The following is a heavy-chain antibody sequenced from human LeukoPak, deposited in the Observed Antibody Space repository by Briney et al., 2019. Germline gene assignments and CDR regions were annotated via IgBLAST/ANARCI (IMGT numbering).Heavy chain of an antibody. CDR1: GFTFSSYA. Sequence: GGSLRLSCAASGFTFSSYAMSCVRQAPGKGLEWVSGISGSGGSTYYAESVKGRFTISRDNSKNTLYLQMNSLRAEDTAVYFCAKGTSITMIFDYWGLGTLVTVSS. CDR3: AKGTSITMIFDY. V-gene: IGHV3-23*01. CDR2: ISGSGGST. J-gene: IGHJ4*02. D-gene: IGHD3-22*01.